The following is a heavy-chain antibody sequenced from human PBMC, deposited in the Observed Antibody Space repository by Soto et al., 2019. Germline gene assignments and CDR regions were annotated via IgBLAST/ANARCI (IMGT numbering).Heavy chain of an antibody. J-gene: IGHJ6*02. CDR3: VQSRCGGDCLQSYSSHSYYGLDV. Sequence: SGPTLVNPTQTLTLTCTFSGLSLSTTGVGVGWIRQPPGKALEWLALIYWDDDKRYSPSLKSRLTITKDTSKNQVVLKMTNMYPVDTATYYCVQSRCGGDCLQSYSSHSYYGLDVWGQGTTVTVSS. V-gene: IGHV2-5*02. CDR2: IYWDDDK. CDR1: GLSLSTTGVG. D-gene: IGHD2-21*02.